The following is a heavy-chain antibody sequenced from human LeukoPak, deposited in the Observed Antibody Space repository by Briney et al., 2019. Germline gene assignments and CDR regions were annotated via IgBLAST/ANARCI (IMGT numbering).Heavy chain of an antibody. CDR1: GGSISSYY. CDR3: ARLYYYYGMDV. V-gene: IGHV4-59*08. CDR2: IYYSGRN. J-gene: IGHJ6*02. Sequence: PSETLSLTCTVSGGSISSYYWTWIRQAPGKGLEWIGYIYYSGRNHYNPSLKSRVTMSVDTSKNQFSLKLSSVTAADTAVYYCARLYYYYGMDVWGQGTTVTVSS.